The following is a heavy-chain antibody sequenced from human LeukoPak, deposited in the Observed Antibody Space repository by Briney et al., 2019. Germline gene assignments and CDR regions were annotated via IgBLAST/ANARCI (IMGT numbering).Heavy chain of an antibody. J-gene: IGHJ4*02. CDR2: IWY. CDR3: ARTNTLDLESIIDPLDY. V-gene: IGHV3-33*01. D-gene: IGHD3-10*01. Sequence: GGSLRLSCAASGFTLTSSGMHWVRQAPGKGLEWVAYIWYAVKGRFTISRDNSKNTLYLQMNSLRDEDTAVYFCARTNTLDLESIIDPLDYCGQGTLVTVSS. CDR1: GFTLTSSG.